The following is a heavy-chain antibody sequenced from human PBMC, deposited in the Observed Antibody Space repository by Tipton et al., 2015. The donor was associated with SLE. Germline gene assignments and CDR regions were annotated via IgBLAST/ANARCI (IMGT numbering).Heavy chain of an antibody. CDR1: GFTFSTYR. V-gene: IGHV3-21*01. CDR2: ITSSSTYI. J-gene: IGHJ3*02. CDR3: ARDRGGEGDGFDI. Sequence: GSLRLSCAASGFTFSTYRMNWVRQAAGKGLEWVSAITSSSTYIYYGDSVKGRFTISRDNAKNSLYLQMNSLRAEDTAVYSCARDRGGEGDGFDIWGQGTMVTVSS. D-gene: IGHD3-16*01.